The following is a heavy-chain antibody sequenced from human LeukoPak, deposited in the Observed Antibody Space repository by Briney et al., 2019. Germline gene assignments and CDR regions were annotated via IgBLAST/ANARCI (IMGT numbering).Heavy chain of an antibody. CDR1: GGSISSYY. CDR3: ARGQGVYSNYAYYFDY. CDR2: INHSGST. D-gene: IGHD4-11*01. V-gene: IGHV4-34*01. J-gene: IGHJ4*02. Sequence: SETLSLTCTVSGGSISSYYWSWIRQPPGKGLEWIGEINHSGSTNYNPSLKSRVTISVDTSKNQFSLKLSSVTAADTAVYYCARGQGVYSNYAYYFDYWGQGTLVTVSS.